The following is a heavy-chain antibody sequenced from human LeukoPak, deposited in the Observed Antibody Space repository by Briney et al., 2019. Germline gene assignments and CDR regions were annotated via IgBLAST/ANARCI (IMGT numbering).Heavy chain of an antibody. CDR2: ISWNSGSI. J-gene: IGHJ4*02. D-gene: IGHD3-3*01. CDR1: GFTFDDYA. CDR3: AKDMRRGGYYDFWSGYSPFDY. V-gene: IGHV3-9*03. Sequence: GGSLRLSCAASGFTFDDYAMHWVRQAPGKGLEWVSGISWNSGSIGYADSVKGRFTISRDNTKNSLYLQMNSLRAEDMALYYCAKDMRRGGYYDFWSGYSPFDYWGQGALVTVSS.